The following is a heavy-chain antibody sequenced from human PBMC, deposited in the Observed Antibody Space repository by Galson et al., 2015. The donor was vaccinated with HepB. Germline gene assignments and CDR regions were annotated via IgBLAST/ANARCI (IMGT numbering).Heavy chain of an antibody. CDR2: ISGSGGST. Sequence: SLRLSCAASGFTFSSYAMSWVRQAPGKGLEWVSAISGSGGSTYYADSVKGRFTISRDNSKNTLYLQMNSLRAEDTAVYYCAKTPKRGFGDYWYFDLWGRGTLVTVSS. J-gene: IGHJ2*01. CDR3: AKTPKRGFGDYWYFDL. CDR1: GFTFSSYA. V-gene: IGHV3-23*01. D-gene: IGHD3-10*01.